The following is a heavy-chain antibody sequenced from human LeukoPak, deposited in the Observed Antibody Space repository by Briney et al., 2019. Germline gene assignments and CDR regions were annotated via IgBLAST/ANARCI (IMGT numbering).Heavy chain of an antibody. CDR2: IYHSGST. V-gene: IGHV4-38-2*02. CDR3: ARRPLVTMVRGDD. J-gene: IGHJ4*02. Sequence: SETLSLTCTVSGYSISSGYYWGWIRQPPGKGLEWIGSIYHSGSTYYNPSLKSRVTISVDTSKNQFSLKLSSVTAADTAVYYCARRPLVTMVRGDDWGQGTLVTVSS. D-gene: IGHD3-10*01. CDR1: GYSISSGYY.